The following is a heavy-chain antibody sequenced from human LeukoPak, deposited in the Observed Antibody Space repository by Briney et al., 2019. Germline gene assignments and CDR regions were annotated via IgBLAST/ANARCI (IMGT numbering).Heavy chain of an antibody. CDR1: GFTFSSYW. CDR3: ARVPAQHIVVVTHDAFDI. V-gene: IGHV3-74*01. Sequence: GGSLRLSCAASGFTFSSYWMHWVRQAPGKGLVWVSRINSDGSSTSYADSAKGRFTISRDNAKNTLYLQMNSLRAEDTAVYYCARVPAQHIVVVTHDAFDIWGQGTMVTVSS. D-gene: IGHD2-21*02. J-gene: IGHJ3*02. CDR2: INSDGSST.